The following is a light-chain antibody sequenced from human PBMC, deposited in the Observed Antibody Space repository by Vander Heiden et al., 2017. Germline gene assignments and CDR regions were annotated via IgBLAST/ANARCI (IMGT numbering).Light chain of an antibody. V-gene: IGKV1-39*01. CDR1: QSISSY. Sequence: DIQMTQSPSSLSASVGDRVTITCRASQSISSYLNWYQQKPGKAPNLLIYAASSLQSGVPSRFRGSGSGTDFTLTISSLQPEDFATYYCQQSYSAPRTFGQGTKVEIK. CDR2: AAS. CDR3: QQSYSAPRT. J-gene: IGKJ1*01.